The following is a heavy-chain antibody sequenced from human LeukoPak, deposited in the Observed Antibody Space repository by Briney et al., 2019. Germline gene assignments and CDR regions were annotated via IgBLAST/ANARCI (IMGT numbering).Heavy chain of an antibody. CDR2: IRYDGSNK. CDR3: ARNLLAALPKLDY. Sequence: PGGSLRLSCAASGFTFSTHGMHWVRQAPGQGLEWVAIIRYDGSNKYYADSVKGRFTISRDNSKNTLYLQMNNLRAEDTAVYYCARNLLAALPKLDYWGQGTLVTVSS. J-gene: IGHJ4*02. V-gene: IGHV3-33*01. D-gene: IGHD6-6*01. CDR1: GFTFSTHG.